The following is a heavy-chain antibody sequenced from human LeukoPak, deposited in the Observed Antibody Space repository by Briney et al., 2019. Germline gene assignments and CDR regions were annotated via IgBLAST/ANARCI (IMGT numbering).Heavy chain of an antibody. V-gene: IGHV3-23*01. CDR1: GFTFSSYA. CDR3: AKAYRELGAFDY. Sequence: GGSLRLSCAASGFTFSSYAMSWVRQAPGKGLEWVAAVSGGGGGTYYADSVKGRFTISRDTSKNTLYLQMDSLRAEDTAVYYCAKAYRELGAFDYWGQGTLVTVSS. J-gene: IGHJ4*02. D-gene: IGHD1-26*01. CDR2: VSGGGGGT.